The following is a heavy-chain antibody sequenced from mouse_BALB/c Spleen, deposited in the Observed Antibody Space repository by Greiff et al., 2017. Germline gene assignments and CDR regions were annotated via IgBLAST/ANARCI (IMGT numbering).Heavy chain of an antibody. V-gene: IGHV5-9-4*01. J-gene: IGHJ4*01. D-gene: IGHD1-2*01. CDR1: GFTFSSYA. CDR3: ARDYYGKRAMDY. Sequence: EVKLVESGGGLVKPGGSLKLSCAASGFTFSSYAMSWVRQSPEKRLEWVAEISSGGSYTYYPDTVTGRFTISRDNAKNTLYLEMSSLRSEDTAMYYCARDYYGKRAMDYWGQGTSVTVSS. CDR2: ISSGGSYT.